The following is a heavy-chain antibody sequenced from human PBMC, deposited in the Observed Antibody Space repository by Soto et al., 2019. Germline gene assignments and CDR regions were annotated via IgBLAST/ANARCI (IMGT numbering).Heavy chain of an antibody. D-gene: IGHD5-12*01. J-gene: IGHJ1*01. CDR3: ATEWGNSPVGGSEEFDI. Sequence: ASVKVSCKASGGTFTTSAISWVRQAPGHGLEWVGGIVPMYNTPVYAQNLRDRVTITADASTSTAYMELSSLTSEDTAVYFCATEWGNSPVGGSEEFDIWGQGTVVTVSS. CDR2: IVPMYNTP. CDR1: GGTFTTSA. V-gene: IGHV1-69*13.